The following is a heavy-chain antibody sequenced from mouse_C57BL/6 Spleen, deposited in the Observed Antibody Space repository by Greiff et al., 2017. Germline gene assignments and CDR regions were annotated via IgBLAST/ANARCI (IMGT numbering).Heavy chain of an antibody. CDR2: IYPGSGST. V-gene: IGHV1-55*01. D-gene: IGHD1-1*01. CDR3: ARRLITTVGFDY. CDR1: GYTFTSYW. J-gene: IGHJ2*01. Sequence: QVHVKQPGAELVKPGASVKMSCKASGYTFTSYWITWVKQRPGQGLEWIGDIYPGSGSTNYNEKFKSKATLTVDTSSSTAYMQLSSLTSEDSAVYYCARRLITTVGFDYWGQGTTLTVSS.